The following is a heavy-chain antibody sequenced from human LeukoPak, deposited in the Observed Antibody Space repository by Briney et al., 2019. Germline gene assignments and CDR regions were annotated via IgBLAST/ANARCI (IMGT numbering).Heavy chain of an antibody. V-gene: IGHV3-30-3*01. J-gene: IGHJ4*02. CDR1: GFTFSNYA. D-gene: IGHD6-19*01. Sequence: GGSLRLSCAASGFTFSNYAMHWVRQAPGKGLEWVAVISYDGSNYYYADSVKGRFTISRDNSKNTLYLQMNSLRAEDTAVYYCAREPYSSGWYFSYYFDYWGQGTLVTVS. CDR2: ISYDGSNY. CDR3: AREPYSSGWYFSYYFDY.